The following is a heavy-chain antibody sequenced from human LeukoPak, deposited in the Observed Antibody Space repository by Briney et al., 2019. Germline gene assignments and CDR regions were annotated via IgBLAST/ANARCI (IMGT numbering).Heavy chain of an antibody. V-gene: IGHV3-23*01. D-gene: IGHD4-11*01. J-gene: IGHJ6*03. CDR3: AKDFQRTTYYMDV. CDR1: GFTFSSYA. CDR2: ISGSGGST. Sequence: GGSLRLSYAASGFTFSSYAMSWVRQAPGKGLEWVSAISGSGGSTYYADSVKGRFTISRDNSKNTLYLQMNSLRAEDTAVYYCAKDFQRTTYYMDVWGKGTTVTVSS.